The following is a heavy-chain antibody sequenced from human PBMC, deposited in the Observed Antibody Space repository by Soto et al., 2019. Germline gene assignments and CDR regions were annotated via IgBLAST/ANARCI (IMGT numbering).Heavy chain of an antibody. CDR3: ARNIAAAAGNRFDP. Sequence: QVQLVQSGAEVKKPGSSVKVSCKASGGTFSSYAISGVRQAPGQGLEWMGGIIPIFGTANYAQKFQGRVTITADESTSTAYMELSSLRSEDTAVYYCARNIAAAAGNRFDPWGQGTLVTVSS. D-gene: IGHD6-13*01. CDR1: GGTFSSYA. J-gene: IGHJ5*02. CDR2: IIPIFGTA. V-gene: IGHV1-69*01.